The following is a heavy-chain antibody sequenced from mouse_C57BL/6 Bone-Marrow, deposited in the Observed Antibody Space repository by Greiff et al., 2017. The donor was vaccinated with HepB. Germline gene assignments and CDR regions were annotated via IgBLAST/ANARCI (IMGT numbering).Heavy chain of an antibody. J-gene: IGHJ3*01. CDR1: GFTFSSYA. CDR3: TREGHWFAY. V-gene: IGHV5-9-1*02. CDR2: ISSGGDYI. Sequence: EVKLMESGEGLVKPGGSLKLSCAASGFTFSSYAMSWVRQTPEKSLEWVAYISSGGDYIYYADTVKGRFTISRDNARNTLYLQMSSLKSEDTAMYYCTREGHWFAYWGQGTLVTVSA. D-gene: IGHD3-3*01.